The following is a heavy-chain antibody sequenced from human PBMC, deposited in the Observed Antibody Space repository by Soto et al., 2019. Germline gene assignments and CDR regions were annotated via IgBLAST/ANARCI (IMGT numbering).Heavy chain of an antibody. Sequence: EVPLLESGGGLVQPGGSLRLSCAASGFTFSSYAMSWVRQAPGKGLEWVSAISGSGGITYYADSVKGRFTISRDNSKNTLYLQMNSRRADDTAVYYCAKASIWFGEGDFDYWGQGTLVTVSS. V-gene: IGHV3-23*01. CDR1: GFTFSSYA. D-gene: IGHD3-10*01. J-gene: IGHJ4*02. CDR3: AKASIWFGEGDFDY. CDR2: ISGSGGIT.